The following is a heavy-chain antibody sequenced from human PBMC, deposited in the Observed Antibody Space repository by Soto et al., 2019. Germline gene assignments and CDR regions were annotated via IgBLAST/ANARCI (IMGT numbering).Heavy chain of an antibody. CDR3: ARGRDGYNSASGMDV. Sequence: GASVKVSCKASGGTFSSYAISWVRQAPGQGLEWMGGIIPIFGTANYAQKFQGRVTITADESTSTAYMELSSLRSEDTAVYHCARGRDGYNSASGMDVWGQGTTVTVSS. CDR1: GGTFSSYA. D-gene: IGHD1-1*01. CDR2: IIPIFGTA. V-gene: IGHV1-69*13. J-gene: IGHJ6*02.